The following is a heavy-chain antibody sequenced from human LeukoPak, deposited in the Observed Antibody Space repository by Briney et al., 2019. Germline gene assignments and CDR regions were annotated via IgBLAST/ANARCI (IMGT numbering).Heavy chain of an antibody. Sequence: GGSLRLSCAASGFTFSSSSISWVRQAPGKGLEWVSAITDAVGSTHYADSVKGRFTISRDNSKNTLYLQVNSLRAEDTAVYYCAKGGKWDVTPFDYWGQGTLVTVSS. D-gene: IGHD1-26*01. CDR2: ITDAVGST. V-gene: IGHV3-23*01. J-gene: IGHJ4*02. CDR1: GFTFSSSS. CDR3: AKGGKWDVTPFDY.